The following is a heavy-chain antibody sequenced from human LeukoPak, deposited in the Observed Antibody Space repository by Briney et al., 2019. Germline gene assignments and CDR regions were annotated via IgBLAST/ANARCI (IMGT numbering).Heavy chain of an antibody. D-gene: IGHD6-13*01. CDR3: ARGKYSSRWYLDFLPQPYHWFAR. Sequence: SDTVSLTCAVYGGSFSGYYWSWIRQPPGHGLEWIGEIKHSGRTNYNPSPKRRDTISVDTTNNQFSLHPSSVTASDTAVYYCARGKYSSRWYLDFLPQPYHWFARGGQGTLVSASS. CDR2: IKHSGRT. CDR1: GGSFSGYY. J-gene: IGHJ5*02. V-gene: IGHV4-34*01.